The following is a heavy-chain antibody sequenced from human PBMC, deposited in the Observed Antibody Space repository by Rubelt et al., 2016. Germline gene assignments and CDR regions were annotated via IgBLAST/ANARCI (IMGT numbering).Heavy chain of an antibody. Sequence: VQLVESGGGLVQPGGSLRLSCAASGFTFSSYWMSWVRQAPGKGLEWVANIKQDGSDKYYVDSVKGRFTISKDNAKNSLYLQMSSRRGEDTAVYYCAGDWASGFDYWGQGILVTVAS. V-gene: IGHV3-7*03. J-gene: IGHJ4*02. CDR1: GFTFSSYW. CDR2: IKQDGSDK. D-gene: IGHD3-10*01. CDR3: AGDWASGFDY.